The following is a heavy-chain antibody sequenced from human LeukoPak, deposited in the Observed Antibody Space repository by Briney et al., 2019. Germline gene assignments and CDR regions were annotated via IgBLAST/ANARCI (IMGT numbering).Heavy chain of an antibody. D-gene: IGHD3-3*01. V-gene: IGHV3-7*01. Sequence: PGGSLRLSCAASGFTFSSYWMSWVRQAPGKGLEWVANIKQDGSEKYYVDSVKGRFTISRDNAKNSLYLQMNSLRAEDTAVYYCAREFRTIFGVVINHYYMDVWGKGTTVTVSS. CDR3: AREFRTIFGVVINHYYMDV. CDR2: IKQDGSEK. J-gene: IGHJ6*03. CDR1: GFTFSSYW.